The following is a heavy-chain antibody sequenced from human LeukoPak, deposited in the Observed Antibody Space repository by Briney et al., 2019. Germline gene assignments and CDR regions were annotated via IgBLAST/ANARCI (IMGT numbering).Heavy chain of an antibody. Sequence: PSGTLSLTCAVSGGSGGSISSSNYWSWVRQPPGKGLEWIGEIYHSGSTNYNPSLKSRVTISVDTSKNQFSLKLSSVTAADTAVYYCARFAYSSSWDDYWGQGTLVTVSS. CDR3: ARFAYSSSWDDY. D-gene: IGHD6-6*01. V-gene: IGHV4-4*02. CDR1: GGSGGSISSSNY. J-gene: IGHJ4*02. CDR2: IYHSGST.